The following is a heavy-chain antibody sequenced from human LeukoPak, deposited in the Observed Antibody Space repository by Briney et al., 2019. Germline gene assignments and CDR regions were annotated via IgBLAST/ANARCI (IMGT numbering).Heavy chain of an antibody. D-gene: IGHD2-2*01. CDR3: AREGDPYIVVVPAATGY. CDR1: GYTFTGYY. J-gene: IGHJ4*02. CDR2: INPNSGGT. Sequence: ASVKVSCKASGYTFTGYYMHWVRQAPGQGLEWMGWINPNSGGTNYAQKFQGRVTMTRDTSISTAYMELSRLRSDDTAVYYCAREGDPYIVVVPAATGYWGQGTLSPSPQ. V-gene: IGHV1-2*02.